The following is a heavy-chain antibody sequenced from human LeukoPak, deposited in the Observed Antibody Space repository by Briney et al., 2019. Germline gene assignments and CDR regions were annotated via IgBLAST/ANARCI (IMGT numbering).Heavy chain of an antibody. CDR2: ISGSGGST. Sequence: GGSLRLSCAASGFTFSSYAMSWVRQAPGKGLEWVSAISGSGGSTYYADSVKGRFTISRDNSKNTLYLQMNSLRAEDAAVYYCAKDSRITMIVVVITPNFDYWGQGTLVTVSS. D-gene: IGHD3-22*01. J-gene: IGHJ4*02. CDR1: GFTFSSYA. V-gene: IGHV3-23*01. CDR3: AKDSRITMIVVVITPNFDY.